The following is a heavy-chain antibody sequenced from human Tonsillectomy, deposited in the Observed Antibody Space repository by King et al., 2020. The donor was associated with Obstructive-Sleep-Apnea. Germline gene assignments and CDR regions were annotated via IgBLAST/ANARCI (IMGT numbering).Heavy chain of an antibody. J-gene: IGHJ4*02. D-gene: IGHD6-19*01. CDR3: ARRGAYSSGLYYFDY. CDR1: GYTFTSYA. V-gene: IGHV1-18*04. CDR2: ISTYNGNT. Sequence: QLVQSGPEVKKPGASVKVSCKAFGYTFTSYAISWVRQAPGQGLEWMGWISTYNGNTNYAQQLQGRVIMTTDTSTSTAYMELRSLRSDDTAVYYCARRGAYSSGLYYFDYWGQGTLVTVSS.